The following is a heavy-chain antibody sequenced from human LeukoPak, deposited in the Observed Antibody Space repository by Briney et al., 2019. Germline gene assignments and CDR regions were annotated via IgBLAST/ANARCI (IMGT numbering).Heavy chain of an antibody. CDR1: GGSISSSSYY. V-gene: IGHV4-61*05. D-gene: IGHD6-6*01. CDR3: ARGAQQLVTYYYMDV. CDR2: IYYSGST. J-gene: IGHJ6*03. Sequence: SETLSLTCTVSGGSISSSSYYWSWIRQPPGKGLEWIGYIYYSGSTNYNPSLKSRVTISVDTSKNQFSLKLSSVTAADTAVYYCARGAQQLVTYYYMDVWGKGTTVTVSS.